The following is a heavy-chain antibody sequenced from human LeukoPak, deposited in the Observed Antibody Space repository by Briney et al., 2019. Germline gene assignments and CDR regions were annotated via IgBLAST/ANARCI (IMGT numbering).Heavy chain of an antibody. CDR3: ARDENMARGVANWFDP. Sequence: ASVKVSCRASGFTFTNYAIHCGRQAPGQRLEWIVWINVANGNTKYSQKLQGRVTITRDSSARTAYMDLSSLTSEDTAVYSCARDENMARGVANWFDPWGQGTVVSDSS. CDR1: GFTFTNYA. J-gene: IGHJ5*02. CDR2: INVANGNT. D-gene: IGHD3-10*01. V-gene: IGHV1-3*01.